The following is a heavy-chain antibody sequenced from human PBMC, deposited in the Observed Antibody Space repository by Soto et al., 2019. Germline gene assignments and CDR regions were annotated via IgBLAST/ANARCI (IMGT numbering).Heavy chain of an antibody. Sequence: GGSLRLSCAASGFTFSSYSMNWVRQAPGKGLEWVSYISSSSSTIYYADSVKGRFTISRENAKNSLYLQMNSLRDEDTAVYYCARLPLSAGYNWNDVGNWFDPWGQGTLVTVSS. J-gene: IGHJ5*02. CDR1: GFTFSSYS. CDR2: ISSSSSTI. CDR3: ARLPLSAGYNWNDVGNWFDP. V-gene: IGHV3-48*02. D-gene: IGHD1-1*01.